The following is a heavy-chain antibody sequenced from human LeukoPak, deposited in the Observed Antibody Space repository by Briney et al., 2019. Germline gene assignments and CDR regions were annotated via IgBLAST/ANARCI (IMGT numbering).Heavy chain of an antibody. CDR1: GGSIRSSYYY. CDR2: IYESGST. J-gene: IGHJ5*02. D-gene: IGHD3-10*01. V-gene: IGHV4-39*01. Sequence: SETLSLTCTVSGGSIRSSYYYWGWIRQPPGKGLEWIGRIYESGSTSCNPSLKSRVTISVDTSKNPFAPKLNSVTAADTAVYYCARHYGPWGQGTLVTVSS. CDR3: ARHYGP.